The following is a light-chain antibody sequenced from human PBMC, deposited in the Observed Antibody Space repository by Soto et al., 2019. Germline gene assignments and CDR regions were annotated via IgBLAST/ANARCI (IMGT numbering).Light chain of an antibody. CDR1: QSVSSCY. CDR3: QQYGSSPVT. J-gene: IGKJ5*01. Sequence: EIVLTQSPATLSLSPGERATLSCRASQSVSSCYLAWYQQKPRQAPRLLIYGATSRATGIPDRFSGSGSGTDFTLTISRLEAEDFAVYYCQQYGSSPVTFGQGTRLEIK. V-gene: IGKV3-20*01. CDR2: GAT.